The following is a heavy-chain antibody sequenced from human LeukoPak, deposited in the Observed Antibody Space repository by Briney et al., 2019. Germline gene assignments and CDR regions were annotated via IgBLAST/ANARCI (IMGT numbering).Heavy chain of an antibody. Sequence: PSETLSLTCAVYGGSFSDYYWSWIRQPPGKGLEWIGEINHSGSTNYNPSLKSRVTISVDTSKNQFSLRLNSVTAADTAIYYCASRAAALDSWGQGTLVTVSS. CDR3: ASRAAALDS. CDR2: INHSGST. J-gene: IGHJ4*02. D-gene: IGHD6-13*01. CDR1: GGSFSDYY. V-gene: IGHV4-34*01.